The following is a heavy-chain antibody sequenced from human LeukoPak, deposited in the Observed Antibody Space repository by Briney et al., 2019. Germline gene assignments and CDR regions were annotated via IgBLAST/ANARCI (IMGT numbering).Heavy chain of an antibody. V-gene: IGHV4-59*08. CDR1: GGSISSYY. Sequence: SETLSLTCTVSGGSISSYYWSWIRQPPGKGLEWIGYIYYSGSTNYNPSLKSRVTISVDTSKNQFSLKLSSVTAADTAVYYCARHCPYDFWSGHPSFHYWGQGTLVTVSS. D-gene: IGHD3-3*01. CDR2: IYYSGST. J-gene: IGHJ4*02. CDR3: ARHCPYDFWSGHPSFHY.